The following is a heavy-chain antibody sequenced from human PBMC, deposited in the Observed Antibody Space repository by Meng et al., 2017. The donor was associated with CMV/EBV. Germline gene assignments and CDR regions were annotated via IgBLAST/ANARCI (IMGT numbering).Heavy chain of an antibody. D-gene: IGHD4-17*01. CDR3: ARAYDYGDYDSCYFDY. J-gene: IGHJ4*02. CDR1: GFAVSGNY. Sequence: GESLKISCAASGFAVSGNYMSWVRQAPGKGLQWVSVIYSGDSTYYADSVKGRFTISRDKSKNTLYLQMNSLRAEDTAVYYCARAYDYGDYDSCYFDYWGQGTLVTVSS. CDR2: IYSGDST. V-gene: IGHV3-53*01.